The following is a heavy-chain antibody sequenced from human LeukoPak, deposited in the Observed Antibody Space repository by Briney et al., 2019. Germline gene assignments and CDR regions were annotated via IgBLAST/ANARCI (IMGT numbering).Heavy chain of an antibody. D-gene: IGHD2-21*02. J-gene: IGHJ4*02. Sequence: PGESLKISCKCSGYSFTSYWIGWVRQMPGKGLEWMGIIYPGDSDTRYCPSFQGQVTISADKSISTAYLQWSSLKASDTAMYYCARQRAYCGGDCYSGVGYWGQGTLVTVSS. CDR2: IYPGDSDT. V-gene: IGHV5-51*01. CDR3: ARQRAYCGGDCYSGVGY. CDR1: GYSFTSYW.